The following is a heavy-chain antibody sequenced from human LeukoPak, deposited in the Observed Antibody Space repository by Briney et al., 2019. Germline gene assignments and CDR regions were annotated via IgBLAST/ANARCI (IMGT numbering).Heavy chain of an antibody. CDR3: ARGGAVERYCSSTSCYWVDAFDI. V-gene: IGHV5-10-1*01. J-gene: IGHJ3*02. D-gene: IGHD2-2*01. CDR1: GYRFDNYW. Sequence: GESLKISFKGSGYRFDNYWITWLRPMPGKGLEWMGKIDLSDSYTNYSPSFQGHVTISADKSISTAYLQWSSLKASDTAMYYCARGGAVERYCSSTSCYWVDAFDIWGQGTMVTVSS. CDR2: IDLSDSYT.